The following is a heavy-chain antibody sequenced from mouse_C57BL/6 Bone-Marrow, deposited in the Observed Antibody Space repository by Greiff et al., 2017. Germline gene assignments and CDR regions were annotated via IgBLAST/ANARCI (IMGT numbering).Heavy chain of an antibody. V-gene: IGHV14-4*01. D-gene: IGHD1-1*01. CDR3: TTSGVITTVVAFLCWYFEV. CDR1: GFNINDDY. CDR2: IDPENGDT. J-gene: IGHJ1*03. Sequence: EVKLMESGAELVRPGASVKLSCTASGFNINDDYMHWVKQRPEPGLEWIGWIDPENGDTESASTFQGKATISAATASNTASLQLSSLTSEDTAVYYCTTSGVITTVVAFLCWYFEVWGTGTTVTVAS.